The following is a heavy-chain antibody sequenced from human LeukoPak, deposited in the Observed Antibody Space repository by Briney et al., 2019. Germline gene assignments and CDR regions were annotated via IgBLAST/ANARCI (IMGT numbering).Heavy chain of an antibody. Sequence: SQTLSLTCAISGVSVSSNNAGWNWLRQSPSRGLEWLGRTYYRSKWYIDYAVFVKSRITINEDTSKKQLSLQLTAVTPEDTAVYYCAGGGLVRGGTHWFDPWGQGTLVTVSP. CDR1: GVSVSSNNAG. CDR2: TYYRSKWYI. CDR3: AGGGLVRGGTHWFDP. D-gene: IGHD3-10*01. V-gene: IGHV6-1*01. J-gene: IGHJ5*02.